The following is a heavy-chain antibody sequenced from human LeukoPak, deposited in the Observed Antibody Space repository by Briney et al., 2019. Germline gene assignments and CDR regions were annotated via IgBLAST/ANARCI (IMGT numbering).Heavy chain of an antibody. V-gene: IGHV3-30*02. CDR2: IRYDGSNK. J-gene: IGHJ5*02. CDR3: ARDPPPWEQLVREDHWFDP. D-gene: IGHD6-6*01. Sequence: GGSLRLSCAASGFTFSSYGMHWVRQAPGKGLEWVAFIRYDGSNKYYADSVKGRFTISRDNSKNTLYLQMNSLRAEDTAVYYCARDPPPWEQLVREDHWFDPWGQGTLVTVSS. CDR1: GFTFSSYG.